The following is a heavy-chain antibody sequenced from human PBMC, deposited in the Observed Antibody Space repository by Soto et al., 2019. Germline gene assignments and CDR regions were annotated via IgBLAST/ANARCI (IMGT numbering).Heavy chain of an antibody. CDR2: IIPIFGTA. CDR1: GGTFSSYA. V-gene: IGHV1-69*13. CDR3: AKDYYDSSGYWFDP. Sequence: GASVKVSCKASGGTFSSYAISWVRQAPGQGLEWMGGIIPIFGTANYAQKFQCRVTITADESTSTAYMELSSLRSEDSAVYYCAKDYYDSSGYWFDPWGQGTLVTVSS. J-gene: IGHJ5*02. D-gene: IGHD3-22*01.